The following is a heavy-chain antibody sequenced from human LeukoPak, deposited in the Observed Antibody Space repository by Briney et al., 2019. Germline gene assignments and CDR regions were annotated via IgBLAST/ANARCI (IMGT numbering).Heavy chain of an antibody. CDR2: INAGNGNT. Sequence: ASVKVSCKASGYTFTSYAMHWVRQAPGQRLEWMGWINAGNGNTKYSQKFQGRVTITRDTSASTAYMELSSLRSEDTAVYYCARAFAPSGGWFDPWGQGTLVTVSS. V-gene: IGHV1-3*01. D-gene: IGHD3-10*01. J-gene: IGHJ5*02. CDR1: GYTFTSYA. CDR3: ARAFAPSGGWFDP.